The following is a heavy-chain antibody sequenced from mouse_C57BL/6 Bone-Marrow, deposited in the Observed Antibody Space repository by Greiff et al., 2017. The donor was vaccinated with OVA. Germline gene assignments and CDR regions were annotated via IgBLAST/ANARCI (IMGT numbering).Heavy chain of an antibody. CDR1: GFNIKNTY. J-gene: IGHJ2*01. V-gene: IGHV14-3*01. Sequence: VHVKQSVAELVRPGASVKLSCTASGFNIKNTYMHWVKQRPEQGLEWIGRIDPANGNTKYAPKFQGKATITADTSSNTAYLQLSSLTSEDTAIYYGARRGITTVEGDYWGQGTTLTVSS. CDR3: ARRGITTVEGDY. D-gene: IGHD1-1*01. CDR2: IDPANGNT.